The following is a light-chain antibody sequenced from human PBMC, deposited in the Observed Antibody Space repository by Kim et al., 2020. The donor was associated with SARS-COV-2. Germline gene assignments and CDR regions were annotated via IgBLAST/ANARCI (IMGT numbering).Light chain of an antibody. CDR1: SLRVYY. Sequence: SYELTQPPSVSVALGQTVTITCQGDSLRVYYASWYQQKPGQAPLLVFYDKNSRPSGIPDRFSGSSSGNTASLTITGAQAEDEADYYCNSRDSSGYHVVFGGGTKVTVL. J-gene: IGLJ2*01. CDR3: NSRDSSGYHVV. CDR2: DKN. V-gene: IGLV3-19*01.